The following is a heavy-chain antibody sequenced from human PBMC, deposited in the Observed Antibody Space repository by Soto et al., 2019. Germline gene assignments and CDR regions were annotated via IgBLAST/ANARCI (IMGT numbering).Heavy chain of an antibody. V-gene: IGHV4-31*03. J-gene: IGHJ5*02. CDR1: GGSISSGGYY. D-gene: IGHD2-2*01. CDR2: IYYSGSA. CDR3: ARDAGGWYQLPSPWFAP. Sequence: QVQLQESGPGLVKPSQTLSLTCTVSGGSISSGGYYWSWIRQHPGKGLEWIGYIYYSGSAYYNPSLKSRVTLSVDTSKNQFSLRLSSGTAAHTAVYYCARDAGGWYQLPSPWFAPWGQGTLVPVSS.